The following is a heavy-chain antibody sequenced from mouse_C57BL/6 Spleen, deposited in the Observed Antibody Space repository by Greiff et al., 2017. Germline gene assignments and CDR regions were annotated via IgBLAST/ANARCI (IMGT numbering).Heavy chain of an antibody. D-gene: IGHD2-5*01. Sequence: VQLQQSGPELVKPGASVKISCKASGYTFTDYYMNWVKQSHGKSLEWIGDINPNNGGTSYNQKFKGKATLTVDKSSSTAYMELRSLTSEDSAVYYCARSGYSNYEYYFDYWGQGTTLTVSS. CDR2: INPNNGGT. J-gene: IGHJ2*01. CDR1: GYTFTDYY. V-gene: IGHV1-26*01. CDR3: ARSGYSNYEYYFDY.